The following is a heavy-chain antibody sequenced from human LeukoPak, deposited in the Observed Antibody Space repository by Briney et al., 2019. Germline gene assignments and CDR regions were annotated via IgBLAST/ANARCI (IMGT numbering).Heavy chain of an antibody. CDR2: ISGSGGST. J-gene: IGHJ4*02. CDR1: GFTFSSYA. V-gene: IGHV3-23*01. Sequence: GGSLRLSCAASGFTFSSYAMSWVRQAPGKGLEWVSAISGSGGSTYYADSVKGRFTISRDNSKNTLYLQMNSLRAEDTAVYYCAKDRRSTVVTWLSGFDYWAQGTLVTVSS. D-gene: IGHD4-23*01. CDR3: AKDRRSTVVTWLSGFDY.